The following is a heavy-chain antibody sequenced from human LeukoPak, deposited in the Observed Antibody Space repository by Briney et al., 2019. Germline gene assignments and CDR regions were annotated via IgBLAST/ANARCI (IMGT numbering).Heavy chain of an antibody. CDR3: AKSTWFDYFDY. CDR1: GFTFSDYY. CDR2: ISSSGSTI. D-gene: IGHD3-9*01. Sequence: GGSLRLSCAASGFTFSDYYMSWIRQAPGKGLEWVSYISSSGSTIYYADSVEGRFTISRDNSENTLYLQMNRLRADDTAIYYCAKSTWFDYFDYWGQGTLVTVSS. J-gene: IGHJ4*02. V-gene: IGHV3-11*01.